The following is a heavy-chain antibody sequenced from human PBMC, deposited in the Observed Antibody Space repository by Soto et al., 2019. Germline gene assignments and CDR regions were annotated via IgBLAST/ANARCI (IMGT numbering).Heavy chain of an antibody. CDR3: ATNWGGYRGSDY. V-gene: IGHV4-34*01. D-gene: IGHD7-27*01. Sequence: PSETLSLTCAVYGGSFSGYYWSWIRQPPGKGLEWIGEINHSGSTNYNPSLKSRVTISVDTSKNQFSLKLSSVTAADTAVYYCATNWGGYRGSDYWGQGTLVTVSS. CDR1: GGSFSGYY. J-gene: IGHJ4*02. CDR2: INHSGST.